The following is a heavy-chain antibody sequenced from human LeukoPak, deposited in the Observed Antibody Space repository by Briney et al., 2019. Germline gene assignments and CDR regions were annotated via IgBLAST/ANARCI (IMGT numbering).Heavy chain of an antibody. CDR3: AREIGQQPHIPFDY. CDR2: INPNRGGT. Sequence: ASVKVSCKASGYTFTGYYMHWVRQAPGQGLEWMGWINPNRGGTNYAQKFQGRVTMTRDTSISTAYMELSRLRSDDTAVYYCAREIGQQPHIPFDYWGQGTLVTVSS. V-gene: IGHV1-2*02. J-gene: IGHJ4*02. CDR1: GYTFTGYY. D-gene: IGHD6-13*01.